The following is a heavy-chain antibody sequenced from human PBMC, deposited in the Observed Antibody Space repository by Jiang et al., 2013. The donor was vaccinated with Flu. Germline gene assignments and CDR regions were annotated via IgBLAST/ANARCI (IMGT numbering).Heavy chain of an antibody. D-gene: IGHD6-19*01. V-gene: IGHV1-18*01. J-gene: IGHJ2*01. CDR3: ARVAGWYMYFDL. Sequence: GLEWMGWISAYNGNTNYAQKLQGRVTMTTDTSTSTAYMELRSLRSDGTAVYYCARVAGWYMYFDLWGRGTLVTVSS. CDR2: ISAYNGNT.